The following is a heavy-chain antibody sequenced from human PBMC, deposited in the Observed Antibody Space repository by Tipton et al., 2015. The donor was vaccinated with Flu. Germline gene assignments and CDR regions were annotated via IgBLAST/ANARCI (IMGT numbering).Heavy chain of an antibody. CDR2: ITSSSSYI. CDR3: WVWGGTGMDV. Sequence: LSLTCSVSGDSIRSDYFWGWIRQPPGKGLEWVSSITSSSSYIYYADSVEGRFTISRDNAKNSLYLQMNSLRAEDTAVYYCWVWGGTGMDVWGQGTTVTVSS. V-gene: IGHV3-21*01. D-gene: IGHD3-10*01. J-gene: IGHJ6*02. CDR1: GDSIRSDYF.